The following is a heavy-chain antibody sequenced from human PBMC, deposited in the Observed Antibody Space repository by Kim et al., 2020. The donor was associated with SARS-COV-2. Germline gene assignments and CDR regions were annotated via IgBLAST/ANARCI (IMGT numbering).Heavy chain of an antibody. V-gene: IGHV1-18*01. CDR1: GYTFTSYG. CDR3: ARVPGGPLYGSGSYYQWNWFDP. CDR2: ISAYNGNT. Sequence: ASVKVSCKASGYTFTSYGISWVRQAPGQGLEWMGWISAYNGNTNYAQKLQGRVTMTTDTSTSTAYMELRSLRSDDTAVYYCARVPGGPLYGSGSYYQWNWFDPWGQGTLVTVSS. D-gene: IGHD3-10*01. J-gene: IGHJ5*02.